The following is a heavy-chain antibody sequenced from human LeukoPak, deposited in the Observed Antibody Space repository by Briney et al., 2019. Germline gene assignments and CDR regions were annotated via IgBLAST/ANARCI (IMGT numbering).Heavy chain of an antibody. J-gene: IGHJ4*02. Sequence: PGRSLRLSCAASGFAFSSFGMHWARQAPGKGLDWVAVITYDGSKKYYADSVKGRFTISRDNSKNTLYLQMNSLRAEDTAVYYCASRSGSYRPFDYWGQGTLVTVSS. CDR2: ITYDGSKK. D-gene: IGHD1-26*01. CDR3: ASRSGSYRPFDY. V-gene: IGHV3-30-3*01. CDR1: GFAFSSFG.